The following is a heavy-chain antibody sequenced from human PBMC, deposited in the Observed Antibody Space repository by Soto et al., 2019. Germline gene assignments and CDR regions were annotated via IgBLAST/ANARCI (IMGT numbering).Heavy chain of an antibody. V-gene: IGHV1-69*06. CDR3: AGGGITMVRGAPPFPMDV. Sequence: QVQLVQSGAEVKKPGSSVKVSCKASGGTFSSYAISWVRQAPGQGLEWMGGIIPIFGTANYAQKFQGRVTITADKSTSKAYMGLSSLRSEDTAVYYWAGGGITMVRGAPPFPMDVWGQGTTVTVSS. CDR1: GGTFSSYA. J-gene: IGHJ6*02. CDR2: IIPIFGTA. D-gene: IGHD3-10*01.